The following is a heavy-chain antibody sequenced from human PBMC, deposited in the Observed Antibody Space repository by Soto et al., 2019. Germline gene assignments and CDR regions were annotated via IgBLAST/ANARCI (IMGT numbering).Heavy chain of an antibody. CDR1: GFTFSSYS. V-gene: IGHV3-21*01. J-gene: IGHJ4*02. CDR3: ARDQELVRGVRICDY. CDR2: ISSSSSYI. Sequence: ESGGGLVKPGGSLRLSCAASGFTFSSYSMNWVRQAPGKGLEWVSSISSSSSYIYYADSVKGRFTISRDNAKNSLYLQMNSLRAEDTAVYYCARDQELVRGVRICDYWGQGTLVTVSS. D-gene: IGHD3-10*01.